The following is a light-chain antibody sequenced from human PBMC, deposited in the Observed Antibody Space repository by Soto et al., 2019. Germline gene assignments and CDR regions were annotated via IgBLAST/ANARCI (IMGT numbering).Light chain of an antibody. CDR2: EVS. Sequence: QSALTQPPSASGSPGQSVTISCTGTSSEVGGYNYVSWYQQHPGKAPKVMIYEVSKRPSGVPDRFSGSKSGNTASLTVFGLQAEDEADYYCSSYAGSNNLGVFGTGTKVTVL. CDR1: SSEVGGYNY. CDR3: SSYAGSNNLGV. J-gene: IGLJ1*01. V-gene: IGLV2-8*01.